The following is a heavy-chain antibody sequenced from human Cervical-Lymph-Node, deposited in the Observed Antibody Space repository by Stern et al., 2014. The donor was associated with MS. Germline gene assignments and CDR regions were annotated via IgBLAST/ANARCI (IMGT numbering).Heavy chain of an antibody. CDR3: VIFWNGY. D-gene: IGHD3-3*01. J-gene: IGHJ4*02. V-gene: IGHV3-73*01. Sequence: EVQLVESGGGLVQPGGSLQLSCAASGFTFSGSTVHWVRQASGKGLEWVGRIIKKGDTYATEYGASVKGRFTISRDDSKDTAYLHMSNLKTEDTAVYYCVIFWNGYWGQGTLVTVSS. CDR2: IIKKGDTYAT. CDR1: GFTFSGST.